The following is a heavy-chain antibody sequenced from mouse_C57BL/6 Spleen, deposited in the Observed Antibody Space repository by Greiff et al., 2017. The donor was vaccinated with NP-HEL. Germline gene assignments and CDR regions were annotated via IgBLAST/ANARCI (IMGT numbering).Heavy chain of an antibody. CDR2: IYPGDGDT. D-gene: IGHD2-4*01. V-gene: IGHV1-80*01. J-gene: IGHJ1*03. CDR3: ARVEIYDYDVDWYFDV. Sequence: VQLQQSGAELVKPGASVKISCKASGYAFSSYWMNWVKQRPGKGLEWIGQIYPGDGDTNYNGKFKGKATLTADKSSSTAYMQLSSLTSEDSAVYFCARVEIYDYDVDWYFDVWGTGTTVTVSS. CDR1: GYAFSSYW.